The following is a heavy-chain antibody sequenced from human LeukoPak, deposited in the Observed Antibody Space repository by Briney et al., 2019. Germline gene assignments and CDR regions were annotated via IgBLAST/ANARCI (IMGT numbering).Heavy chain of an antibody. CDR1: GGTFISYA. V-gene: IGHV1-69*05. J-gene: IGHJ1*01. D-gene: IGHD4-11*01. CDR3: AREPTMTTVTTGPSSEYFQH. Sequence: ASVKVSCKASGGTFISYAISWVRQAPGQGLEWMGGIIPIFGTANYAQKFQGRVTITTDESTSTAYMELSSLRSEDTAVYYCAREPTMTTVTTGPSSEYFQHWGQGTLVTVSS. CDR2: IIPIFGTA.